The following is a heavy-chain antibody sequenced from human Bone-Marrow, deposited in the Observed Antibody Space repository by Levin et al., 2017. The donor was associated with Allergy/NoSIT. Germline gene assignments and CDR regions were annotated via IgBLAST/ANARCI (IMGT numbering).Heavy chain of an antibody. D-gene: IGHD3-10*01. CDR1: GGSISSGDYY. CDR3: ARDPGSGSYAFDY. V-gene: IGHV4-30-4*01. CDR2: IYYSGST. J-gene: IGHJ4*02. Sequence: SQTLSLTCTVSGGSISSGDYYWSWIRQPPGKGLEWIGYIYYSGSTYYNPSLKSRVTISVDTSKNQFSLKLSSVTAADTAVYYCARDPGSGSYAFDYWGQGTLVTVSS.